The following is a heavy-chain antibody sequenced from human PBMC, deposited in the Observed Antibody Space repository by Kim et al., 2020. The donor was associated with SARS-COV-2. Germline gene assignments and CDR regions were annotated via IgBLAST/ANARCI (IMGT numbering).Heavy chain of an antibody. Sequence: PSLKDLVTLSVDTSKNQFSLKLSSVTAADTAVYYCARKYCSGGSCSYFDYWGQGTLVTVSS. CDR3: ARKYCSGGSCSYFDY. J-gene: IGHJ4*02. V-gene: IGHV4-31*01. D-gene: IGHD2-15*01.